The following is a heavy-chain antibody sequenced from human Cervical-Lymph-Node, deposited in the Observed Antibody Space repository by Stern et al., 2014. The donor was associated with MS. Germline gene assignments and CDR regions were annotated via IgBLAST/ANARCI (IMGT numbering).Heavy chain of an antibody. D-gene: IGHD1-26*01. CDR1: GYTFINYP. J-gene: IGHJ4*02. Sequence: QMQLVQSGSELKKPGASIRISCKSSGYTFINYPINWVRQAPGQGLEWMGWINTNTGNPTYAQGFTGRFVLSLDASLNTTYLQITSLKAEDTAVYFCARGAVGFRYWGQGTLVTVSS. CDR2: INTNTGNP. CDR3: ARGAVGFRY. V-gene: IGHV7-4-1*02.